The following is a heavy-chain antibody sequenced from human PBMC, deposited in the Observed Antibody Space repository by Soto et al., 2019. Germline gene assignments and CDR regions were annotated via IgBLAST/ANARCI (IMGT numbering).Heavy chain of an antibody. D-gene: IGHD5-18*01. J-gene: IGHJ6*03. CDR3: ARQIRGGLDTAMVWGYYYYMDV. V-gene: IGHV4-39*01. CDR1: GGSISSSSYY. CDR2: IYYSGST. Sequence: LSLTCTVSGGSISSSSYYWGWIRQPPGKGLEWIGSIYYSGSTYYNPSLKSRVTISVDTSKNQFSLKLSSVTAADTAVYYCARQIRGGLDTAMVWGYYYYMDVWGKGTTVTVSS.